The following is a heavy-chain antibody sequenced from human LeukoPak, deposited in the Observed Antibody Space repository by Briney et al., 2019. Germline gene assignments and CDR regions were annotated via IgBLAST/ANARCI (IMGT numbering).Heavy chain of an antibody. J-gene: IGHJ5*02. CDR1: GFTFSSYG. Sequence: PGGSLRLSCAASGFTFSSYGMHWVRQAPGKGLEWVAVIWYDGSNKYYADSVKGRFTISRDNSKNTLYLQMNSLRAEDTAVYYCAKELGVARYGDYEGGNWFDPWGQGTLVTVSS. D-gene: IGHD4-17*01. CDR2: IWYDGSNK. V-gene: IGHV3-33*06. CDR3: AKELGVARYGDYEGGNWFDP.